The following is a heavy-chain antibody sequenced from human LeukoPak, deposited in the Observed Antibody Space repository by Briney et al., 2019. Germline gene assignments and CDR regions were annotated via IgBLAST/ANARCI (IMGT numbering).Heavy chain of an antibody. D-gene: IGHD1-26*01. J-gene: IGHJ4*02. Sequence: GGSLRLSCAASGFTFTDYWMTWVRQVPGKGLEWVANINRGGSESYYVDSVKGRFTISRDNAKNSLYLQMDSLRVEDTAVYCCARVGAWELQRVFDYWGQGTLVTVSS. CDR3: ARVGAWELQRVFDY. CDR1: GFTFTDYW. V-gene: IGHV3-7*01. CDR2: INRGGSES.